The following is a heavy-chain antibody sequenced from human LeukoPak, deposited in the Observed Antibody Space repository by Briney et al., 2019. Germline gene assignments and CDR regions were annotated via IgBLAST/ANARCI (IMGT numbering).Heavy chain of an antibody. D-gene: IGHD3-10*01. CDR3: AKVLLWFGEYDN. J-gene: IGHJ4*02. Sequence: GGSLRLSCAASGFTFSSYAMSWVRQAPGKGLEWVSAISGSGDSTYYADSVKGRFTISRDNSKSTLYLQMNGLRAEDTAVYYCAKVLLWFGEYDNWGQGTLVTVSS. CDR1: GFTFSSYA. CDR2: ISGSGDST. V-gene: IGHV3-23*01.